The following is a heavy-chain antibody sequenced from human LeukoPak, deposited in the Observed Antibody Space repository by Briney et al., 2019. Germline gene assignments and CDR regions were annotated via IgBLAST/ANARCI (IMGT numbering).Heavy chain of an antibody. CDR1: GYIFTGQY. CDR2: INPNSGDT. CDR3: ARWGGTSGFDY. J-gene: IGHJ4*02. Sequence: ASVKVSCKASGYIFTGQYLHWVRQAPGQGLEWMGWINPNSGDTNYAQKFQGRVTMTTDTSISTAYMELSRLRSDDTAVYYCARWGGTSGFDYWGQGTLVTVSS. D-gene: IGHD4-23*01. V-gene: IGHV1-2*02.